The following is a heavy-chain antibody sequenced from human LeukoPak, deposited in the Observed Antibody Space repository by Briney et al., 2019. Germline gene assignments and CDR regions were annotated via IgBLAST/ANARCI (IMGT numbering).Heavy chain of an antibody. CDR3: ARESTPYLDSSGYALLDY. Sequence: ASVKVSCKASGYTFTSYGISWVRQAPGQGLEWMGWISAYNGKTTYAQNLQGRVTLTTDTSTSTAYMELRSLRSDDTAVYYCARESTPYLDSSGYALLDYWGQGTPVTVSS. CDR2: ISAYNGKT. V-gene: IGHV1-18*01. J-gene: IGHJ4*02. D-gene: IGHD3-22*01. CDR1: GYTFTSYG.